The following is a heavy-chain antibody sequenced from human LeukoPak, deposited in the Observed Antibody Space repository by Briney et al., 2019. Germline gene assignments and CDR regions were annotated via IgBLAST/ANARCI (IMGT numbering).Heavy chain of an antibody. CDR3: ARGMISISQPLYFDY. CDR1: GFTASSDY. J-gene: IGHJ4*02. V-gene: IGHV3-53*01. Sequence: GGSLRLSCAASGFTASSDYMSWVRQAPGKGLEWVSVIYSGGRTYYADSVKGRFTISRDNSKNTLFLQMNSLRAEDTAVYYCARGMISISQPLYFDYWGQGTLVTVSS. D-gene: IGHD3-9*01. CDR2: IYSGGRT.